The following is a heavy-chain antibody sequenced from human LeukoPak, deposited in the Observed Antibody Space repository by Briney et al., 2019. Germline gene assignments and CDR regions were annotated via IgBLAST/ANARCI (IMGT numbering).Heavy chain of an antibody. Sequence: GRSLRLSCAAPGFTFNCYAMHWVRQAPGKGLEWVAVISYDGSNKYYADSVKGRFTISRDNSKNTLYLQMNSLRAEDTAVYYCAKDRRQWLVAYYFDYWGQGTLVTVSS. CDR1: GFTFNCYA. J-gene: IGHJ4*02. CDR3: AKDRRQWLVAYYFDY. CDR2: ISYDGSNK. V-gene: IGHV3-30*04. D-gene: IGHD6-19*01.